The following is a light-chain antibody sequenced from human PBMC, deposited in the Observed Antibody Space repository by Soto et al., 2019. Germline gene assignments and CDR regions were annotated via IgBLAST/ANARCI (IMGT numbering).Light chain of an antibody. Sequence: QSVLTQPPSASVSPGQRVTISCSGSSSNIGSNYVYWYQQLPGTAPKLLLYRNNQRPSGVPDRFSCSNSGTSASLAISVLQSEDEADYYCAAWDDILSGLVVFGGGTRLT. V-gene: IGLV1-47*01. CDR2: RNN. CDR3: AAWDDILSGLVV. J-gene: IGLJ2*01. CDR1: SSNIGSNY.